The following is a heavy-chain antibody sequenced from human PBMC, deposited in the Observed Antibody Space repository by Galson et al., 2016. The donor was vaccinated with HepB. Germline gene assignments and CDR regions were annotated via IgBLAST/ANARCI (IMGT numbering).Heavy chain of an antibody. V-gene: IGHV3-13*01. Sequence: SLRLSCAASGFIFSNYDMHWVRQVAGKGLGWVSCIDIAGDTYYPDSVKGRFTISRENAKSTVYLQINSLRAEDTAVYYCVRGVAGCDYWGRGTLVTVSS. CDR3: VRGVAGCDY. CDR1: GFIFSNYD. J-gene: IGHJ2*01. D-gene: IGHD6-19*01. CDR2: IDIAGDT.